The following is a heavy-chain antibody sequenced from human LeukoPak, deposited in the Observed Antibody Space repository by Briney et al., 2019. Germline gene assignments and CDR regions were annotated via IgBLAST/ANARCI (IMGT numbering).Heavy chain of an antibody. D-gene: IGHD6-13*01. CDR3: ARESSGIAAAGTPSQSEY. CDR1: GFTFSSYS. J-gene: IGHJ4*02. CDR2: ISSSSSYI. Sequence: GGSLRLSCAASGFTFSSYSMNWVRQAPGKGLEWVSSISSSSSYIYYADSVKGRFTIPRDNAKNTLYLQMNSLRAEDTAVYYCARESSGIAAAGTPSQSEYWGQGTLVTVSS. V-gene: IGHV3-21*01.